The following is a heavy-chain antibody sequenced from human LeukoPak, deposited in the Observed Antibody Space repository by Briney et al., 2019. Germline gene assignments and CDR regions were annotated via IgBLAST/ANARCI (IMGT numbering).Heavy chain of an antibody. V-gene: IGHV4-30-2*01. Sequence: SETLSLTCTVSGGSISSGYYYWSWIRQPPGKGLEWIGYIYHSGNTYYNPSLKSRVTISVDRSKNQFSLKLSSVTAADTAVYYCASDQSPEYQLHYGAFDTWGQGTMVTVSS. J-gene: IGHJ3*02. D-gene: IGHD2-2*01. CDR3: ASDQSPEYQLHYGAFDT. CDR1: GGSISSGYYY. CDR2: IYHSGNT.